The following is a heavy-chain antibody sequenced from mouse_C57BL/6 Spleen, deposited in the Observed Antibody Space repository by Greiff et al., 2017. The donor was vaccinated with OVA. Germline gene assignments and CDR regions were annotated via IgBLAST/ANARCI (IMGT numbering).Heavy chain of an antibody. Sequence: VQLQQSVAELVRPGASVKLSCTASGFNIKNTYMHWVKQRPEQGLEWIGRIDPANGNTKYAPKFQGKATITADTSSNTAYLQLSSLTSEDTAIYDCATPSTGTEAWFAYWGQGTLVTVSA. CDR2: IDPANGNT. V-gene: IGHV14-3*01. CDR1: GFNIKNTY. J-gene: IGHJ3*01. CDR3: ATPSTGTEAWFAY. D-gene: IGHD4-1*02.